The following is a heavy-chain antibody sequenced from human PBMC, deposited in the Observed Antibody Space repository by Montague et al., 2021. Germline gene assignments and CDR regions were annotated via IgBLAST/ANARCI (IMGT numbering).Heavy chain of an antibody. D-gene: IGHD1-26*01. Sequence: SETLSLTCTVSGDSISSKYFWCWVRSPLGKGLGWIGEIYHGNISYSPSLKGRLTVSMDTSKNQFSLKLSSVTAADTAIYYCAVGSESAWELLPPWGPGILVTVSS. J-gene: IGHJ5*02. CDR3: AVGSESAWELLPP. V-gene: IGHV4-4*02. CDR1: GDSISSKYF. CDR2: IYHGNI.